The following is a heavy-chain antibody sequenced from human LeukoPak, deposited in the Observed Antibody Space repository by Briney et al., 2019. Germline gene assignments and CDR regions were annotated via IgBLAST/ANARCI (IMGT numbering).Heavy chain of an antibody. V-gene: IGHV4-39*01. CDR1: GDSISSGTYY. J-gene: IGHJ4*02. CDR3: ARLHRRNPGPDY. D-gene: IGHD1-14*01. CDR2: VFDSGST. Sequence: SETLSLTCTVSGDSISSGTYYWGWIRQSPGKGLEWIVVVFDSGSTDYNPSLKSRVTISVDTSKNQFSLKLSSMTAADTAIYYCARLHRRNPGPDYWGQGTRVTVSS.